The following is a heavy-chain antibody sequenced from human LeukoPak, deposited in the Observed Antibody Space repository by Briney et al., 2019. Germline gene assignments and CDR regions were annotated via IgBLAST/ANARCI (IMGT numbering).Heavy chain of an antibody. CDR1: GDSISSYY. CDR3: ARKVTRKGGDAFDI. Sequence: SETLSLTCTVSGDSISSYYWSWIRQPPGRGLEWIGYIYYSGSTNYNPSLKSRVTISIDTSKNQFSLKLSSVTAADTAVYYCARKVTRKGGDAFDIWGQGTIVTVSS. V-gene: IGHV4-59*01. CDR2: IYYSGST. D-gene: IGHD2-21*02. J-gene: IGHJ3*02.